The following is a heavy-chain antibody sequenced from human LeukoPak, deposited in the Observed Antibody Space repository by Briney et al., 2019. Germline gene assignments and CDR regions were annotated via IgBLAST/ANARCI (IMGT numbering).Heavy chain of an antibody. CDR2: IYYSGST. V-gene: IGHV4-59*01. CDR1: GGSISSYY. CDR3: TRGVYHYGSGRYYSFVY. Sequence: SETLSLTCAVSGGSISSYYWSWIRQPPGKGLEWIGYIYYSGSTNYNPSLKSRVTISVDTSKNQFSLKRSSVTAAATTVYYSTRGVYHYGSGRYYSFVYWGEGTLVTVSS. D-gene: IGHD3-10*01. J-gene: IGHJ4*02.